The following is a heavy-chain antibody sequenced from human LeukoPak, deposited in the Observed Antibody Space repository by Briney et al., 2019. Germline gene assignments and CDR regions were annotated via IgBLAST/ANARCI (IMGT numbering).Heavy chain of an antibody. D-gene: IGHD5-12*01. CDR2: ISGSSTYT. CDR3: AGVRDLYRDY. Sequence: NPGGSLRLSCAASGFTFSSYNMNWIRQAPGKGLEWVSSISGSSTYTFYADSVMGRFTISRDNAKNSLYLHMSSLRAEDTAVYYCAGVRDLYRDYWGQGILVTVSS. J-gene: IGHJ4*02. V-gene: IGHV3-21*01. CDR1: GFTFSSYN.